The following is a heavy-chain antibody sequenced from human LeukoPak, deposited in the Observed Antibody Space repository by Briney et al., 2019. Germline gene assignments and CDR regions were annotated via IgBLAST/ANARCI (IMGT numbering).Heavy chain of an antibody. D-gene: IGHD6-13*01. CDR2: INPSGDST. CDR3: ARRIAASYDAFDI. J-gene: IGHJ3*02. CDR1: GGTFSSYA. Sequence: ASVKVSCKASGGTFSSYAISWVRQAPGQGLEWMGIINPSGDSTSYAQKFQGGVTMTRDTSTSTVYMELSSLRSEDTAVYYCARRIAASYDAFDIWGQGTMVTVSS. V-gene: IGHV1-46*01.